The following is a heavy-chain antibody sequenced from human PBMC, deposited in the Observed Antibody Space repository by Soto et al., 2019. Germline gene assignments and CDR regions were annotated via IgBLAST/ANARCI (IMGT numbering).Heavy chain of an antibody. J-gene: IGHJ4*02. Sequence: ETLSLSCAVSGFTFRSSPMSWVRRAPGKGLEWVSAINGSGGSTYYADSVKGRFTISRDNSKNTLYLQMNSLRAEDTAIYYCAKDDDILTGYYDDWGQGTLVTVSS. D-gene: IGHD3-9*01. CDR1: GFTFRSSP. CDR2: INGSGGST. CDR3: AKDDDILTGYYDD. V-gene: IGHV3-23*01.